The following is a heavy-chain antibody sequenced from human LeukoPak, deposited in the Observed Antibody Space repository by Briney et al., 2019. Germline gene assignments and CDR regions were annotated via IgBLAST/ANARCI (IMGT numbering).Heavy chain of an antibody. CDR1: GFTFSSYW. J-gene: IGHJ4*02. Sequence: GGSLRLSCAASGFTFSSYWMSWVRQAPGKGLEWVANIKQDGSEKYYVDSVKGRFTISRDNAKNSLYLPMNSLRAEDTAVYYCAGASIAVAGIFDYWGQGTLVTVSS. CDR3: AGASIAVAGIFDY. V-gene: IGHV3-7*04. D-gene: IGHD6-19*01. CDR2: IKQDGSEK.